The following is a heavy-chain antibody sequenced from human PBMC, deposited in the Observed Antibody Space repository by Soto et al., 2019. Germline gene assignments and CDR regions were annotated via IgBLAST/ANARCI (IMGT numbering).Heavy chain of an antibody. D-gene: IGHD5-18*01. CDR1: GFIFSPYI. CDR2: ISGSGSPI. Sequence: GGSLRLSCAASGFIFSPYIMNWVRQSPGKGLEWVAFISGSGSPIYYADSVKGRFTISRDNAKNSLYLQMNSLRDEDTAVYYCARVRGHSYGYADYWGQGTLVTVSS. CDR3: ARVRGHSYGYADY. V-gene: IGHV3-48*02. J-gene: IGHJ4*02.